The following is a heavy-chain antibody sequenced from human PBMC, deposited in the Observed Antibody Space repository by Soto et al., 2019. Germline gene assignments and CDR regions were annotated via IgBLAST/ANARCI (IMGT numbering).Heavy chain of an antibody. CDR3: ARGYGDYVGGQRESPNWFDP. CDR2: IYSGGST. D-gene: IGHD4-17*01. V-gene: IGHV3-53*02. CDR1: GFTVSSNY. Sequence: EVQLVETGGGLIQPGGSLRLSCAASGFTVSSNYMSWVRQAPGKGLEWVSVIYSGGSTYYADSVKGRFTISRDNSKNTLYLQMNSLRAEDTAVYYCARGYGDYVGGQRESPNWFDPWGQGTLVTVSS. J-gene: IGHJ5*02.